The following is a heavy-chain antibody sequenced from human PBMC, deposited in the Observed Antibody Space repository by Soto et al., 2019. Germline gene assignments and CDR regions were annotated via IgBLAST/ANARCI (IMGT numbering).Heavy chain of an antibody. D-gene: IGHD7-27*01. CDR1: GFTISTNY. J-gene: IGHJ4*01. CDR2: IFSGGRT. CDR3: ARVPDTGGRDFFDY. Sequence: EVHLVESGGGLIQPGGSLGLSCAASGFTISTNYMSWVRQAPGKGLEWVSVIFSGGRTYYADSVKGRFTISRDISKTTLYLQMNSLRADDTAVYYCARVPDTGGRDFFDYWGHGTLVTVSS. V-gene: IGHV3-53*01.